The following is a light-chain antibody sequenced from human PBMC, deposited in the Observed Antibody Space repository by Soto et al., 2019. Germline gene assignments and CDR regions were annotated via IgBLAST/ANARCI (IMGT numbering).Light chain of an antibody. CDR1: SSDVGGYNY. V-gene: IGLV2-14*03. CDR2: EVS. Sequence: QSVLTQPASVSGSPGQSITISCTGTSSDVGGYNYVSWFQQHPGKAPKLKIYEVSNRPSGVSNRFSGSKSGYTASLTISELQAEDEADYYCTSFPSSSTWVFGGGTK. J-gene: IGLJ3*02. CDR3: TSFPSSSTWV.